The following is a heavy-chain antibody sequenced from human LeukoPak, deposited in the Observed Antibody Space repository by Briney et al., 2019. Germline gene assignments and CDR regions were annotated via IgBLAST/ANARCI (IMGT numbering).Heavy chain of an antibody. Sequence: SETLSLTCTVSGGSISSGSYYWSWIRQPAGKGLEWIGRIYTSGSTNYNPSLKSRVTISVDTSKNQFSLKLSSVTAADTAVYYCAREISSRGASGNWFDPWGQGTLVTVSS. CDR2: IYTSGST. CDR3: AREISSRGASGNWFDP. J-gene: IGHJ5*02. CDR1: GGSISSGSYY. D-gene: IGHD1-26*01. V-gene: IGHV4-61*02.